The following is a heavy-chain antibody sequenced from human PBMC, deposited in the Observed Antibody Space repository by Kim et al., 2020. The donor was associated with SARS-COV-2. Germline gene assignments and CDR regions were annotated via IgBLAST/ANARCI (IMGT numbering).Heavy chain of an antibody. CDR3: ARDRFYSIDSQGEFDY. CDR1: GGSNSAGGYF. CDR2: ISYSGST. D-gene: IGHD3-3*01. V-gene: IGHV4-39*07. Sequence: SETLSLTCAVSGGSNSAGGYFWAWIRQSPGKGLERMGSISYSGSTYYNPSLKSRVVISVDTSKSKFSLRLSSVNAADTAVYYCARDRFYSIDSQGEFDYWRQVTLVTVSS. J-gene: IGHJ4*02.